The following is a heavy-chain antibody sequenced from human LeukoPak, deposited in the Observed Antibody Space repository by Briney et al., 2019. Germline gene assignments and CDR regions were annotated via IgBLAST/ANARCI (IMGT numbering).Heavy chain of an antibody. V-gene: IGHV4-38-2*02. Sequence: SETLSLTCTVSGGSFSGYYLGWIRQPPGKGLEWVWSIYHSGSTYYNPSLKSRFTISVDTSKNQFSLKLSCLTAADTDEYYCERCSTWFDPWGQGPLVTVSS. CDR2: IYHSGST. CDR1: GGSFSGYY. J-gene: IGHJ5*02. D-gene: IGHD2-15*01. CDR3: ERCSTWFDP.